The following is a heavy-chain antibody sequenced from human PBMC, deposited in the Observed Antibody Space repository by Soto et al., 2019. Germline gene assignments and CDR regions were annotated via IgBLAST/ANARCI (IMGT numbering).Heavy chain of an antibody. J-gene: IGHJ6*02. V-gene: IGHV5-51*01. CDR1: GYGLGMYW. Sequence: LKRYWKGAGYGLGMYWGGWGRKMPGKGLEWMGIIYPGDSDTRYSPSFEGQVTISADKSISTAYLQWSSLKASDTAKYYCATHTHSYYSGMDVWGQGTTVPVSS. CDR2: IYPGDSDT. CDR3: ATHTHSYYSGMDV. D-gene: IGHD2-15*01.